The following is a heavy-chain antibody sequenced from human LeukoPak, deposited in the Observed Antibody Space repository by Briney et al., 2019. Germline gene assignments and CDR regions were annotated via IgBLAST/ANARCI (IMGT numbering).Heavy chain of an antibody. V-gene: IGHV3-30*02. D-gene: IGHD3-3*01. Sequence: GGSLRLSCAASGFTFSSYGMHWVRQAPGKGLEWVAFIRYDGSNKYYADSVKGRFTISRDNSKNTLYLQMNSLRAEDTAVYYCARDSNLRFLEWLSEYNWFDPWGQGTLVTVSS. CDR1: GFTFSSYG. CDR3: ARDSNLRFLEWLSEYNWFDP. CDR2: IRYDGSNK. J-gene: IGHJ5*02.